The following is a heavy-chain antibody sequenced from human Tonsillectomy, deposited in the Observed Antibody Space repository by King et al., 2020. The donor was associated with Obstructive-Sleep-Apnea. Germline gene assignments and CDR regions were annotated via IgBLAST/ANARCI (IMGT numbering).Heavy chain of an antibody. CDR1: GFTFSSYG. Sequence: VQLVESGGGVVQPGRSLRLSCAASGFTFSSYGMHWVRQAPDKGLEWVAFIRYDGSNKYYADSVKGRFTISRDNSKNPLYLQMNSLRAEDTAMYYCAKASAIFGVVSPFDYWGQGTLVTVSS. CDR2: IRYDGSNK. J-gene: IGHJ4*02. CDR3: AKASAIFGVVSPFDY. V-gene: IGHV3-30*02. D-gene: IGHD3-3*01.